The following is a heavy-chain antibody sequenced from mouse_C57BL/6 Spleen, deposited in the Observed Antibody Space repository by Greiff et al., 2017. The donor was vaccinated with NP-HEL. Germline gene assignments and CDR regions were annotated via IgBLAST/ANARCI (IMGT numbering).Heavy chain of an antibody. CDR3: TTYGSSYGWYFDV. Sequence: EVQGVESGGGLVQPGGSMKLSCAASGFTFSDAWMDWVRQSPEKGLEWVAEIRNKANNHATYYAESVKGRFTISRDDSKSSVYLQMNSLRAEDTGIYYCTTYGSSYGWYFDVWGTGTTVTVSS. CDR2: IRNKANNHAT. CDR1: GFTFSDAW. D-gene: IGHD1-1*01. J-gene: IGHJ1*03. V-gene: IGHV6-6*01.